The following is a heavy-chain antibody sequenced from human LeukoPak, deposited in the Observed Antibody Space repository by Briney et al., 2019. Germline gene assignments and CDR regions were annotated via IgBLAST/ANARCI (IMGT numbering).Heavy chain of an antibody. J-gene: IGHJ3*02. CDR2: IIRIFGTA. CDR1: GGTFSSYA. CDR3: ARDVAGVESFDI. V-gene: IGHV1-69*13. Sequence: ASVKVSFKASGGTFSSYAISWWRRAPGHPLKWLGGIIRIFGTANYAQKLQGGVTITADEPTSTAYMELSSLRSEDKAVYYCARDVAGVESFDIWSQGRMVTVYS. D-gene: IGHD3-10*01.